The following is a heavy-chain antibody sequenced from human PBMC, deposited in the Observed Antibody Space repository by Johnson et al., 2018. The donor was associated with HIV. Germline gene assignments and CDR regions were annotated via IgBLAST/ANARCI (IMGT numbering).Heavy chain of an antibody. CDR1: GFTLNSYD. CDR3: AKDRGGYGGYDDAFDI. CDR2: IGAGGDT. J-gene: IGHJ3*02. D-gene: IGHD5-12*01. Sequence: VQLVASGGGLVQPGGSLRLSCAASGFTLNSYDMHWVRQAIGKGLEWVSGIGAGGDTYYAGSVKGRFTISRDNSKNSLYLQMNSLRTEDTALYYCAKDRGGYGGYDDAFDIWGQGTMVTVSS. V-gene: IGHV3-13*01.